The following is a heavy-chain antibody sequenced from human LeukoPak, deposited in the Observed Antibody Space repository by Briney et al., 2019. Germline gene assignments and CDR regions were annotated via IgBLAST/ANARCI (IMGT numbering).Heavy chain of an antibody. CDR3: XXPXGYXYPY. CDR2: ISSSGGTI. Sequence: PGGSLRLSCAASGFTFSDYYMSWIRQAPGKGLEWVSYISSSGGTIYYADSVKGRFTISRDNSKNSLYLQMTSLRAEDTAVYYCXXPXGYXYPYXGQGTLVTVSS. CDR1: GFTFSDYY. V-gene: IGHV3-11*04. D-gene: IGHD5-24*01. J-gene: IGHJ4*02.